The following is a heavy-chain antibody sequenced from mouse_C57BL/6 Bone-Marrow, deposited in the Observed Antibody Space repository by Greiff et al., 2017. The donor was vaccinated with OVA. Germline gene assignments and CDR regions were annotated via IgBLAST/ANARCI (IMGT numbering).Heavy chain of an antibody. CDR3: ARGYGSSFYYAMDY. CDR1: GYTFTSYW. D-gene: IGHD1-1*01. J-gene: IGHJ4*01. CDR2: IDPSDSYT. V-gene: IGHV1-50*01. Sequence: LQQPGAELVKPGASVKLSCKASGYTFTSYWMQWVKQRPGQGLEWIGEIDPSDSYTNYNQKFKGKATLTVDTSSSTAYMQLSSLTSEDSAVYYCARGYGSSFYYAMDYWGQGTSVTVSS.